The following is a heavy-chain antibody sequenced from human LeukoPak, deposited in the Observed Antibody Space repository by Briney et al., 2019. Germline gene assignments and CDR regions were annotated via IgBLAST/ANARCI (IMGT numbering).Heavy chain of an antibody. D-gene: IGHD2-2*01. CDR2: INARGDT. J-gene: IGHJ5*02. V-gene: IGHV4-34*01. CDR3: ARGQVPAARGYNWFDP. Sequence: TSETLSLTCAVYGWSFNDYYWNWIRQLPGKGLEWIGEINARGDTNFNPSLKSRVTISVDTSKSQFSLRLTSMIAADTAVYYCARGQVPAARGYNWFDPWGQGTLVTVSS. CDR1: GWSFNDYY.